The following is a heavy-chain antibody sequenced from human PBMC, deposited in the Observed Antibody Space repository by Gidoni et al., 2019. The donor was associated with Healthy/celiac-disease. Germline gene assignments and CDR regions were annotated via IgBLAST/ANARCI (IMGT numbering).Heavy chain of an antibody. CDR3: ARGDLQLWLPRGFDY. Sequence: QVQLQQWGAGLLKPSETLSLTCAVYGGSFSGYYWSWIRQPPGTGLEWIGEINHSGSTNYNPSLKSRVTISVDTSKNHFSLKLSSVTAADTAVYYCARGDLQLWLPRGFDYWGQGTLVTVSS. D-gene: IGHD5-18*01. CDR2: INHSGST. CDR1: GGSFSGYY. V-gene: IGHV4-34*01. J-gene: IGHJ4*02.